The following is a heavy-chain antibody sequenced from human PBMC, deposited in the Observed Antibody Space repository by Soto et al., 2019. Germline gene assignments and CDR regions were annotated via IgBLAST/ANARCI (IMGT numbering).Heavy chain of an antibody. Sequence: QLQLQESGPGLVKPSETLSLTCTVSVYSISSSHYYWGWIRQPPGKGLECIGSIYYSGSTYYNPPLKLRVAIFVDTSSNPFPLKLSSLTAADTAVYYCARRIAAAASWFDPWGQGTLVTVSS. CDR2: IYYSGST. D-gene: IGHD6-25*01. CDR1: VYSISSSHYY. J-gene: IGHJ5*02. CDR3: ARRIAAAASWFDP. V-gene: IGHV4-39*01.